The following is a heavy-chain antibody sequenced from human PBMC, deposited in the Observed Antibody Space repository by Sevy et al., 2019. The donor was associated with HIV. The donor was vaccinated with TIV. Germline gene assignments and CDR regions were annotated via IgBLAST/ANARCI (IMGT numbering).Heavy chain of an antibody. Sequence: GGSLRLSCAAAGFNFNNYAMTWVRQAPGKGLEWVSGISFSGSKTYYAESVKGRLSISRDPSKNTLYLQMNNVRVEDTAVYFCAKTPFFDFWNDYYSFYFDFWGQGTLVTVSS. D-gene: IGHD3-3*01. CDR2: ISFSGSKT. V-gene: IGHV3-23*01. J-gene: IGHJ4*02. CDR1: GFNFNNYA. CDR3: AKTPFFDFWNDYYSFYFDF.